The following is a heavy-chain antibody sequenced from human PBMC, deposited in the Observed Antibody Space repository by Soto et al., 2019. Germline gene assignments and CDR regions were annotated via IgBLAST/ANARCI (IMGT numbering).Heavy chain of an antibody. V-gene: IGHV3-30*18. CDR2: ISYDGSNK. Sequence: GGSLRLSCAASGFTFSTFCMRWVRQAPGKGLEWVAVISYDGSNKYYADSVKGRFTISRDNSKNTLYLQMNSLRAEDTAVYYCAKTGNIAVAATVGYFDYWGQGTLVTVSS. CDR1: GFTFSTFC. D-gene: IGHD6-19*01. J-gene: IGHJ4*02. CDR3: AKTGNIAVAATVGYFDY.